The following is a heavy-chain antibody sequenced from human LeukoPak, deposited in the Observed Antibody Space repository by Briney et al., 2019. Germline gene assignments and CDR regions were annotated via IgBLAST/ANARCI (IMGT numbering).Heavy chain of an antibody. CDR2: MSGSTGST. Sequence: GESLRLSCATSGFSFSNAWMNWVRQAPGKGLEWVSGMSGSTGSTYYADSVKGRFTISRDNSKNTLYLQMNSLRAEDTAVCYCAKEDYYDSSGHPMLRAFDIWGQGTMVTVSS. CDR1: GFSFSNAW. CDR3: AKEDYYDSSGHPMLRAFDI. J-gene: IGHJ3*02. D-gene: IGHD3-22*01. V-gene: IGHV3-23*01.